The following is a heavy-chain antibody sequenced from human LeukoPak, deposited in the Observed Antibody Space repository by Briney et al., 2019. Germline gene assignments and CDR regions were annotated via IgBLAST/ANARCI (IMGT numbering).Heavy chain of an antibody. CDR3: AVLTGYFYYYYYGMDV. CDR1: GYTFTSYD. CDR2: MNPNSGNT. V-gene: IGHV1-8*01. D-gene: IGHD3-9*01. Sequence: GASVKVPCKASGYTFTSYDINWVRQATGQGLEWMGWMNPNSGNTGYAQKFQGRVTMTRNTSISTAYMELSSLRSEDTAGYYCAVLTGYFYYYYYGMDVWGQGTTVTVSS. J-gene: IGHJ6*02.